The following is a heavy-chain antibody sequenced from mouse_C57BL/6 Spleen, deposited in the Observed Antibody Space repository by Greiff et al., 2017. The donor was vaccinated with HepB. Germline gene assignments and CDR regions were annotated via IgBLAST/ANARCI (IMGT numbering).Heavy chain of an antibody. D-gene: IGHD1-1*01. J-gene: IGHJ1*03. CDR2: IRSKSSNYAT. V-gene: IGHV10-3*01. Sequence: EVKLVESGGGLVQPKGSLKLSCAASGFTFNTYAMHWVRQAPGKGLEWVARIRSKSSNYATYYADSVKDRFTISRDDSQSMFYLQMNNLKTEDTDMYDCVGDGYYGSSYEYFDVWGTGTTVTVSS. CDR1: GFTFNTYA. CDR3: VGDGYYGSSYEYFDV.